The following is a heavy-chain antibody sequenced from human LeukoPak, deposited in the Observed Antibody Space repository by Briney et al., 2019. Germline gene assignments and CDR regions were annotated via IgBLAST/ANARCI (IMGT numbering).Heavy chain of an antibody. CDR2: IYYSGST. V-gene: IGHV4-31*03. CDR3: ARHASRLLIWYFDF. D-gene: IGHD2-8*01. CDR1: GGSISSGGYY. J-gene: IGHJ2*01. Sequence: PSETLSLTCTVSGGSISSGGYYWSWIRQHPGRGLEWIGYIYYSGSTYYNPSLKSRVTISGDTSKNQFSLKLSSVTAADTAVYYCARHASRLLIWYFDFWGRGTLVTVSS.